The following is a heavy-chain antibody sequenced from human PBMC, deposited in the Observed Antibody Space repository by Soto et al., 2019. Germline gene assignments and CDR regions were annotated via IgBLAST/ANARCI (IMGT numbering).Heavy chain of an antibody. D-gene: IGHD2-15*01. Sequence: QVQLVASGGGVVQPGRSLRLSCATSGFTFSTYAMHWVRLAPGKGLEWVAIIWYDGTNKYYADSVKGRFTISRDTSKNTLYLQMNILRAEDTAVYYCARDRSGSWFAFDIWGQGTMVTVSS. V-gene: IGHV3-33*01. CDR2: IWYDGTNK. CDR1: GFTFSTYA. CDR3: ARDRSGSWFAFDI. J-gene: IGHJ3*02.